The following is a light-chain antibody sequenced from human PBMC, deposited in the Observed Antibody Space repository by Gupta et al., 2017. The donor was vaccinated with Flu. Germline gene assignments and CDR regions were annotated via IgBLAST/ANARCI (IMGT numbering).Light chain of an antibody. J-gene: IGLJ3*02. V-gene: IGLV2-23*01. Sequence: QSALTPPASVSGSPGQSITIPCTGTNADVGNYKFVSWYQQHPGKPPKLIIYEGTKRPSGISGRFSGSKSGDTPSLAISGLQADDEATYYCCSFAGDATWVFGGGTKLTVL. CDR3: CSFAGDATWV. CDR1: NADVGNYKF. CDR2: EGT.